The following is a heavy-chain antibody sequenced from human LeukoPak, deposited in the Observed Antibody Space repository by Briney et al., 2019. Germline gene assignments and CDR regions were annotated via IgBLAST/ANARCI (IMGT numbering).Heavy chain of an antibody. V-gene: IGHV1-69*05. CDR3: AADGTD. CDR1: GGTFNSYA. J-gene: IGHJ4*02. Sequence: ASVKVSCKASGGTFNSYAINWVRQAPGQGLDWMGGIIPRLGTTKYIEKFQGRITITTDESTTTAYIVLSSLRSEDTAVYYCAADGTDWGQGTLVTVSS. CDR2: IIPRLGTT.